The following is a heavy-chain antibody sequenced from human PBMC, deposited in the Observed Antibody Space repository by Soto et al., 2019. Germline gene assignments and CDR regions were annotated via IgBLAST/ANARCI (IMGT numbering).Heavy chain of an antibody. J-gene: IGHJ6*02. V-gene: IGHV1-18*01. CDR3: ARDPPPLDV. Sequence: QVQLVQSGPEEKKPGASVKVSCKASGYTFNMHGISWVRQAPGQGLEWMGWISGYNGNTDYAQKLQGRVTLTTDTSTSTAYMELRSLRSDDTAVYYCARDPPPLDVWGQGTTVTVSS. CDR1: GYTFNMHG. CDR2: ISGYNGNT.